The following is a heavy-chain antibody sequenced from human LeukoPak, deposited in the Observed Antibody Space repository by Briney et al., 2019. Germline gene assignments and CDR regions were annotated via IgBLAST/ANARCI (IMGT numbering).Heavy chain of an antibody. J-gene: IGHJ4*02. V-gene: IGHV3-30*18. D-gene: IGHD6-13*01. CDR3: AKPAAADPYYFDY. CDR2: ISYDGSNK. CDR1: GFTVSSYG. Sequence: GGSLRLSCAASGFTVSSYGMHWVRQAPGKGLEWVAVISYDGSNKYYADSVKGRFTISRDNSKNTLYLQMNSLRAEDTAVYYCAKPAAADPYYFDYWGQGTLVTVSS.